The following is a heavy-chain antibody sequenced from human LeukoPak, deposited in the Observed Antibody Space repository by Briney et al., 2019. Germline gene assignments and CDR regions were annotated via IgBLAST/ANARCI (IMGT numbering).Heavy chain of an antibody. CDR3: ASGLSLDY. D-gene: IGHD2-2*01. Sequence: SETLSLTCAVYGGSFSGYYWSWIRQPPGKGLEWIGEINHSGSTNYNPSLKRRVTISVDTSKNQSALKLSSVTAADTAVYYCASGLSLDYWGQGTLVTVSS. CDR2: INHSGST. CDR1: GGSFSGYY. V-gene: IGHV4-34*01. J-gene: IGHJ4*02.